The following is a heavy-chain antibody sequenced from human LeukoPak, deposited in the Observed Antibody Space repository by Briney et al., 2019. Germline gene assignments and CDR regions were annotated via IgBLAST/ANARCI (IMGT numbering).Heavy chain of an antibody. J-gene: IGHJ4*02. V-gene: IGHV3-21*01. D-gene: IGHD4-17*01. CDR3: ARGHTAVTRHFDF. CDR2: ISSGSSAI. Sequence: GGSLRLSCEASGFTFTTYSMTWVRQAPGKGLEWVSIISSGSSAIFPADALKGRFTISRDDAKNLLYLDMNSLRAEDTAVYYCARGHTAVTRHFDFWGQGTLVTVSS. CDR1: GFTFTTYS.